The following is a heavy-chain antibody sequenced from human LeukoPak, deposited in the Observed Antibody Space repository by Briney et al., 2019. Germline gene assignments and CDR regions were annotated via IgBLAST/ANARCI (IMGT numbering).Heavy chain of an antibody. J-gene: IGHJ4*02. CDR3: AKGRSSGPGNYFDF. CDR1: GFTFNSYS. CDR2: VSGSGGTT. D-gene: IGHD6-19*01. V-gene: IGHV3-23*01. Sequence: PGGSLRLSCAASGFTFNSYSMNWVRQAPGKGLEWVSAVSGSGGTTYYADSVRGRFTISRDTPKNTLSLQMNSLRAEDTAVYYCAKGRSSGPGNYFDFWGQGTLVTVSS.